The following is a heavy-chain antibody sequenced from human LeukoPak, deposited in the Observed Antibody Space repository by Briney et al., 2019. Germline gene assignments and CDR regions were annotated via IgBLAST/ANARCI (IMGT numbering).Heavy chain of an antibody. CDR3: TRGSGSFHFDY. CDR2: IRSKAYGGTT. V-gene: IGHV3-49*04. CDR1: GFTFGDYA. Sequence: GGSLRLSCTASGFTFGDYAMSWVRQAPGKGLEWVGFIRSKAYGGTTEYAASVKGRFTISSDDSKSIAYLQMNSLKTEDTAVYYCTRGSGSFHFDYWGQGTLVTVSS. J-gene: IGHJ4*02. D-gene: IGHD1-26*01.